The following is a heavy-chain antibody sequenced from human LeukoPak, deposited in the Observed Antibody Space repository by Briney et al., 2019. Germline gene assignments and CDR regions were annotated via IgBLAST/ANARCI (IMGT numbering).Heavy chain of an antibody. V-gene: IGHV4-59*12. D-gene: IGHD5-12*01. CDR3: ARSFRYSGYDYYFDP. Sequence: SETLSLTCTVSGGHISSYYWSWIRQPPGKGLEWIADIYYSGSSTYNSSLRSRVTISIDTSENQFSLKLTSVTAADTAVYYCARSFRYSGYDYYFDPWGQGTLVTVSS. CDR2: IYYSGSS. CDR1: GGHISSYY. J-gene: IGHJ5*02.